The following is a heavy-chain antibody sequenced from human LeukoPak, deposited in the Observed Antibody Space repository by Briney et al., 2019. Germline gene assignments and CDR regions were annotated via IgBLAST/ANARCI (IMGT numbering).Heavy chain of an antibody. CDR1: GFTFGSYW. CDR3: ARGLSGSYDY. Sequence: GGSLRLSCAASGFTFGSYWMSWVRQAPGKGLEWVANIKQDGSEKYYVDSVKGRFTISRDNAKNSLYLQMNSLRAEDTAVYYCARGLSGSYDYWGQGTLVTVSS. V-gene: IGHV3-7*01. J-gene: IGHJ4*02. CDR2: IKQDGSEK. D-gene: IGHD1-26*01.